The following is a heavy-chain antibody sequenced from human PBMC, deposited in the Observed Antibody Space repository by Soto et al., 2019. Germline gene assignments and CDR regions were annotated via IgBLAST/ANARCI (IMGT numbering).Heavy chain of an antibody. J-gene: IGHJ4*02. CDR2: IYTVGST. V-gene: IGHV4-4*07. Sequence: SETLSLTCTVSGGSLNNYYWSWIRQPAGKGLEWIGRIYTVGSTNYNPSLKSRVTMSIDTSKNQFSLRLTSVTAADTAVYYCARSPLPHRYAQFDSWGQGSLVTVSS. CDR1: GGSLNNYY. CDR3: ARSPLPHRYAQFDS. D-gene: IGHD2-8*01.